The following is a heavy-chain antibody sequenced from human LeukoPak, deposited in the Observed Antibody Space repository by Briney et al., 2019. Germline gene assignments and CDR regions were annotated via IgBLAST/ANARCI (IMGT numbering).Heavy chain of an antibody. J-gene: IGHJ4*02. CDR3: ARSGTYQYSSTSDY. D-gene: IGHD2-2*01. V-gene: IGHV4-34*01. CDR1: GGSFSSYY. CDR2: INHSGST. Sequence: PSETLSLTCAVYGGSFSSYYWSWIRQPPGKGLEWIGEINHSGSTNYNPSLRSRVTISLDTSKNQFSLKVTSVTAADTAVYYCARSGTYQYSSTSDYWGQGTLVTVSS.